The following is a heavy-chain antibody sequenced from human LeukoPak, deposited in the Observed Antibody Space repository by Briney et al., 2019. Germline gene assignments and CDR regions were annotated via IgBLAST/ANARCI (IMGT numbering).Heavy chain of an antibody. CDR3: ARDPRTGEFDY. V-gene: IGHV4-59*12. Sequence: SETLSLTCTVSGGSISSYYWSWIRQPPGKGLEWIGYIYYSGSTNYNPSLKSRVTISVDTSKNQFSLKLSSVTAADTAVYYCARDPRTGEFDYWGQGTLVTVSS. J-gene: IGHJ4*02. D-gene: IGHD7-27*01. CDR2: IYYSGST. CDR1: GGSISSYY.